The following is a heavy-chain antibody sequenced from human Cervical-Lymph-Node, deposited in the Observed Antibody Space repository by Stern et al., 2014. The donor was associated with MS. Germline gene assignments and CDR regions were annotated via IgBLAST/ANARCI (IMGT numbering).Heavy chain of an antibody. CDR2: INPSGGST. D-gene: IGHD2-15*01. J-gene: IGHJ5*02. Sequence: VQLVESGAEVKKPGASVKVSCKASGYTFTSYYMHWVRQAPGQGLEWMGIINPSGGSTSYAQKFQGRVTMTRDTSTSTVYMELSSLRSEDTAVYYCARDRRLCSGGSCYWFDPWGQGTLVTVSS. CDR1: GYTFTSYY. V-gene: IGHV1-46*01. CDR3: ARDRRLCSGGSCYWFDP.